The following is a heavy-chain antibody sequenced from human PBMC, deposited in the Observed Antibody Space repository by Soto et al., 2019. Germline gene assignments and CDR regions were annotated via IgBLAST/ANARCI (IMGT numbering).Heavy chain of an antibody. V-gene: IGHV1-18*01. Sequence: ASVKVSCKASGYTFTSYGISWVRQAPGQGLEWMGWISAYNGNTNYAQKLQGRVTMTTDTSTSTAYMELRSLRSDDTAVYYCASSSIAAAGTLFFWAPLYYMDVWGKGTTVTVSS. CDR3: ASSSIAAAGTLFFWAPLYYMDV. CDR2: ISAYNGNT. D-gene: IGHD6-13*01. CDR1: GYTFTSYG. J-gene: IGHJ6*03.